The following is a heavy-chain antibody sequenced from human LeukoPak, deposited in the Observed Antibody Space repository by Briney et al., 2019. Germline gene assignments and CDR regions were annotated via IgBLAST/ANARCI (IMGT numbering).Heavy chain of an antibody. CDR3: ARDRSEWFGESPGWFDP. D-gene: IGHD3-10*01. CDR1: GYTFSSYG. Sequence: ASVKVSCKASGYTFSSYGISWVRQAPGQGLEWMGWISAYNGNTNYAQKLQGRVTMTTDTSTSTAYMELRSLRSDDTAVYYCARDRSEWFGESPGWFDPWGQGTLVTVSS. J-gene: IGHJ5*02. CDR2: ISAYNGNT. V-gene: IGHV1-18*01.